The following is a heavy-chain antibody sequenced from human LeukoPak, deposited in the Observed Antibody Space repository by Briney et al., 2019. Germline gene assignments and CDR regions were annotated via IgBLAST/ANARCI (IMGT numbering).Heavy chain of an antibody. CDR1: GGTFISYA. J-gene: IGHJ5*02. CDR2: IIPIFGTA. D-gene: IGHD3-22*01. CDR3: ARGVVVIPRGNWFDP. V-gene: IGHV1-69*13. Sequence: ASVKVSCKASGGTFISYAISWVRQAPGQGLEWMGGIIPIFGTANYAQKFQGRVTITADESTSTAYMELSSLRSEDTAVYYCARGVVVIPRGNWFDPWGQGTLVTVSS.